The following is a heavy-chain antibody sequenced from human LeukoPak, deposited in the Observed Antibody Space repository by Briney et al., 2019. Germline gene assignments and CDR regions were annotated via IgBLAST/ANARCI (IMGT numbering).Heavy chain of an antibody. J-gene: IGHJ4*02. D-gene: IGHD6-13*01. CDR3: ARGIAAANPDY. CDR1: GYTFTSYA. CDR2: INAGNGNT. Sequence: ASVKVSCKASGYTFTSYAMHWVRQAPGQRLEWMGWINAGNGNTKYSQKFQGRVTVTRDTSASTAYMELSSLRSEDTAVYYRARGIAAANPDYWGQGTLVTVSS. V-gene: IGHV1-3*01.